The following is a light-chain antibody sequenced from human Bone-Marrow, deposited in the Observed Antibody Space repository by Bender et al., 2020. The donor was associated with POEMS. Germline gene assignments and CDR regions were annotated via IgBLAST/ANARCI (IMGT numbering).Light chain of an antibody. CDR1: NIYVGAFDY. J-gene: IGLJ3*02. Sequence: QSALTQPASVSGSPGQSITISRTGSNIYVGAFDYVSWYQHHPGKAPKLVIYDVTNRPSGVSNRFSGSKSGNTASLTISGLQADDEANYYCCSCAGSGILLFGGGTKLTVL. CDR2: DVT. V-gene: IGLV2-14*03. CDR3: CSCAGSGILL.